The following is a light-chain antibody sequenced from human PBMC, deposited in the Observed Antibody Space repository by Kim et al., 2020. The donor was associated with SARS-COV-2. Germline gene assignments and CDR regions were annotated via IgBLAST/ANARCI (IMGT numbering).Light chain of an antibody. CDR2: QHS. J-gene: IGLJ3*02. CDR1: KLGDNY. V-gene: IGLV3-1*01. Sequence: SYELTQPPSVSVSPGQTASITCSGAKLGDNYAFWYQKKPGQSPVLVIYQHSKRPSGIPQRFSGSNSGNTATLTISGTQAMDEADYYCQAWDSSTAVFGGG. CDR3: QAWDSSTAV.